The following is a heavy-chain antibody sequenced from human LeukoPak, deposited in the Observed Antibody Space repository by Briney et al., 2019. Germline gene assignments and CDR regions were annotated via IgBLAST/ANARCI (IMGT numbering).Heavy chain of an antibody. V-gene: IGHV4-39*07. J-gene: IGHJ4*02. CDR3: ARDLAPEKYSGYDWGYFDY. CDR1: GGSISSSSYY. Sequence: SETLSLTCTVSGGSISSSSYYWGWIRQPPGKGLEWIGSIYYSGSTYYNPSLKSRVTISVDTSKNQFSLKLSSVTAADTAVYYCARDLAPEKYSGYDWGYFDYWGQGTLVTVSS. D-gene: IGHD5-12*01. CDR2: IYYSGST.